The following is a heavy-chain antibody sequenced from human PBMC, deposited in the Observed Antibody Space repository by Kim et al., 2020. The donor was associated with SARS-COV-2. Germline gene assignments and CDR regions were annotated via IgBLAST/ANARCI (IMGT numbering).Heavy chain of an antibody. CDR2: ISDSGSNT. CDR1: GFIFSSYE. Sequence: GGSLRLSCAPSGFIFSSYEVNWVRQAPGKGPEWVSYISDSGSNTYYADSVKGRFTISRDNAKNSLFLQMNRLRVEDTAVYYCARESGTGTDAFDIWGQGTLVAVSS. CDR3: ARESGTGTDAFDI. D-gene: IGHD3-9*01. J-gene: IGHJ3*02. V-gene: IGHV3-48*03.